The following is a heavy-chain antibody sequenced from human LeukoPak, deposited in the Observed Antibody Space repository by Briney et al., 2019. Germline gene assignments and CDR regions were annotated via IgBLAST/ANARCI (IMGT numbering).Heavy chain of an antibody. D-gene: IGHD4-23*01. CDR1: GFTFSTYE. Sequence: QPGGSLRLSCAASGFTFSTYEMNWVRQAPGKGLEWVSYISGSGSTTYYGDSVKGRFTISRDNAKNSLYLQMNSLRAEDTAVYYCATLTTVITSLFDFWGQGTLVTVSS. V-gene: IGHV3-48*03. CDR2: ISGSGSTT. J-gene: IGHJ4*02. CDR3: ATLTTVITSLFDF.